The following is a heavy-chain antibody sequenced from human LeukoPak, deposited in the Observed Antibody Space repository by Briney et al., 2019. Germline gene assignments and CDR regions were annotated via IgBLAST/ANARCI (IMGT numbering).Heavy chain of an antibody. CDR2: INENGSGK. CDR1: GFTFSSNW. J-gene: IGHJ4*02. CDR3: GKESGARRFDY. D-gene: IGHD3-3*01. Sequence: TGGSLRLSCAASGFTFSSNWMGWVRQAPGQGLEWVAIINENGSGKYYVDSVKGRFTISRDNAKSALFLQMNSLKAEDTALYYCGKESGARRFDYWGQGTLVTVSS. V-gene: IGHV3-7*01.